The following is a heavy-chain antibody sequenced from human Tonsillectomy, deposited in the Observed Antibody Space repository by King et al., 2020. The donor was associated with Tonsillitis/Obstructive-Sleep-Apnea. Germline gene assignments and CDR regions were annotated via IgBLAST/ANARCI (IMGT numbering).Heavy chain of an antibody. CDR3: ARDRLIAVAGQFDY. V-gene: IGHV3-30*01. J-gene: IGHJ4*02. CDR2: ISYDGGNK. CDR1: GFTFSSYA. D-gene: IGHD6-19*01. Sequence: VQLVESGGGVVQPGRSLRLSCAASGFTFSSYAMHWVRQAPGKGLEWVAVISYDGGNKYYADSVKGRFTISRDNSKNTLYLQMNSLRAEDTAVYYCARDRLIAVAGQFDYWGQGTLVTVSS.